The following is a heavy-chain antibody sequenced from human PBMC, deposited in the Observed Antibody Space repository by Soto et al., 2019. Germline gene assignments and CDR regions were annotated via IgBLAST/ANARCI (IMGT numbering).Heavy chain of an antibody. J-gene: IGHJ4*02. D-gene: IGHD3-10*01. V-gene: IGHV1-3*01. CDR1: GYTFTSYA. CDR3: ARGGLLWFVELFLFDY. Sequence: QVQLVQSGAEVKKPGASVKVSCKASGYTFTSYAMHWVRQAPGQRLEWMGWINAGNGNTKYSQKFQGRVTITRDTSARTAYMELSSLISEDTAVYYCARGGLLWFVELFLFDYWGQGTLVTVSS. CDR2: INAGNGNT.